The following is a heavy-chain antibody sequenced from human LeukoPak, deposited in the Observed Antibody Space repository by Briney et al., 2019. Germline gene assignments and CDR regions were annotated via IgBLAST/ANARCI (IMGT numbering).Heavy chain of an antibody. V-gene: IGHV3-15*01. Sequence: PGGSLSLSCAATGCTLSNAWMNWVRQAPGKGLEWVGLIKSKADGGTTDYTAPVKGRFTISRDDSKNTLYLEMSSLKTEDIAVYYCTSTPGGGGSRCSWGRGIMVTVSS. CDR1: GCTLSNAW. J-gene: IGHJ3*01. CDR3: TSTPGGGGSRCS. D-gene: IGHD2-15*01. CDR2: IKSKADGGTT.